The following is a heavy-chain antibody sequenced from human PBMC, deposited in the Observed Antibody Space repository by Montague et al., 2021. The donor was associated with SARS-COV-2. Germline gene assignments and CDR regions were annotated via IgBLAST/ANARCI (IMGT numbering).Heavy chain of an antibody. CDR3: ARAVSSLTFLTTVVTTFDY. CDR2: IYYSGST. D-gene: IGHD4-23*01. J-gene: IGHJ4*02. Sequence: TLSLTCTVSGGSISSGGYYWSWIRQHPGKGLEWIGYIYYSGSTYYNPSLKSRVTISVDTSKNQFSLKLSSVTAADTAVYYCARAVSSLTFLTTVVTTFDYWGQGTLVTVSS. CDR1: GGSISSGGYY. V-gene: IGHV4-31*03.